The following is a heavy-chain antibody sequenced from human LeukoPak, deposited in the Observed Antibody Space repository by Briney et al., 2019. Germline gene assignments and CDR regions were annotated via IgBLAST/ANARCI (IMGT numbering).Heavy chain of an antibody. Sequence: SETLSLTCTVSGGSIFSYYWSWIRHPPGKGLEWMGYIYYSGSTNYNPSLKSRVTISVDTSKNQFSLRVSSVTAADTAVYYCARHLNNCGDDCYIFDYWGQGTLVTVSS. CDR1: GGSIFSYY. V-gene: IGHV4-59*08. D-gene: IGHD2-21*01. J-gene: IGHJ4*02. CDR3: ARHLNNCGDDCYIFDY. CDR2: IYYSGST.